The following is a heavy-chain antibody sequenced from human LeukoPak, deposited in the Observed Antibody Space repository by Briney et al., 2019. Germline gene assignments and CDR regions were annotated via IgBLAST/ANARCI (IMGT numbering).Heavy chain of an antibody. CDR3: AGVVPAAIFSGYYFDY. Sequence: SETLPLTCTVSGGSISSYYWSWIRQPPGKGLEWIGYIYYSGSTNYNPSLKSRVTILVDTSKNQFSLKLSSVTAADTAVYYCAGVVPAAIFSGYYFDYWGQGTLVTVSS. D-gene: IGHD2-2*01. CDR2: IYYSGST. J-gene: IGHJ4*02. CDR1: GGSISSYY. V-gene: IGHV4-59*01.